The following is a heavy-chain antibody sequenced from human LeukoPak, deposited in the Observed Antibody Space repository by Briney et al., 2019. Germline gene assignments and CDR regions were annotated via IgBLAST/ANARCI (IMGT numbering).Heavy chain of an antibody. CDR3: AAALLPYCSSTSCYSSGHFDY. CDR2: IYTSGST. J-gene: IGHJ4*02. CDR1: GGSISSYY. V-gene: IGHV4-4*07. Sequence: SETLSLTCTVSGGSISSYYWSWIRQPAGKGLEWIGRIYTSGSTNYNPSLKSRVTMSVDTSKNQFSLKLSSVTAADTAVYYCAAALLPYCSSTSCYSSGHFDYWGQGTLVTVSS. D-gene: IGHD2-2*02.